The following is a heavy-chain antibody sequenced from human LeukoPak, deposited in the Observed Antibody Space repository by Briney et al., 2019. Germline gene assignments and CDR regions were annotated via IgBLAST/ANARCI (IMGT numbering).Heavy chain of an antibody. D-gene: IGHD2-21*01. Sequence: PSETLSLTCAVYGGSFSGYYWSWIRQPPGKGLEWIGEINHSGSTNYNPSLKSRVTISVDTYKNQFSLKLSSVTAADTAVYYCARGPRSPSIGVVIASRFDYWGQGTLVTVSS. J-gene: IGHJ4*02. CDR3: ARGPRSPSIGVVIASRFDY. V-gene: IGHV4-34*01. CDR2: INHSGST. CDR1: GGSFSGYY.